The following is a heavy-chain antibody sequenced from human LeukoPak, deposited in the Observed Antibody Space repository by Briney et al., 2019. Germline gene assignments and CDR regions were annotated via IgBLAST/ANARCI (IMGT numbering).Heavy chain of an antibody. J-gene: IGHJ4*02. CDR1: GYTFSAFY. CDR3: ARAMTGGIWARATSFDH. CDR2: INPDSGGS. D-gene: IGHD1-14*01. Sequence: ASVKVSCKTSGYTFSAFYMHWVRQAPGQGPEWVGWINPDSGGSEYGKKFQGRVTFTSDTSSTTIYMEVRSLKSDATPVYYCARAMTGGIWARATSFDHWGQGTLVTVSS. V-gene: IGHV1-2*02.